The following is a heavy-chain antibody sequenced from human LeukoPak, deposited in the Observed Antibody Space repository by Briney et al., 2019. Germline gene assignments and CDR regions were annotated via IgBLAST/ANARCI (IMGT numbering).Heavy chain of an antibody. CDR2: MSNSGDKT. J-gene: IGHJ4*02. V-gene: IGHV3-23*01. Sequence: GGCLSLSCAASGFTFTNYAMTWVRQAPGKGLEWVSSMSNSGDKTYYAESVKGRFTISRDNSKSTLYLQMNSVEAEDTAVYYCAKSRGSATYYRGNDYWGQGTLVTVSS. CDR1: GFTFTNYA. D-gene: IGHD3-10*01. CDR3: AKSRGSATYYRGNDY.